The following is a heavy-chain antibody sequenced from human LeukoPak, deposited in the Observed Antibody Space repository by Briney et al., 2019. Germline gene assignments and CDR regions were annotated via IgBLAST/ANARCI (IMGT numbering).Heavy chain of an antibody. Sequence: SETLSLTCTVSGGSIGSYYWGWIRQPPGKGPEWIGIINYSGNTYYNPSLKSRVTISVDTSKNQFSPKLSSVTAADTAVYYCARHLETAQFFDYWGQGTLVTVSS. V-gene: IGHV4-39*01. J-gene: IGHJ4*02. D-gene: IGHD5-18*01. CDR2: INYSGNT. CDR3: ARHLETAQFFDY. CDR1: GGSIGSYY.